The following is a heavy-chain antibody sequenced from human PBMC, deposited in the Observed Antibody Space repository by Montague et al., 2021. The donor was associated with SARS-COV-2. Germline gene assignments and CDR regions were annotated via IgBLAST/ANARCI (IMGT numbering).Heavy chain of an antibody. CDR2: ISSSGGSI. D-gene: IGHD2-21*02. CDR3: AREVAGCHGDCNDY. V-gene: IGHV3-48*03. CDR1: GFAFSSYE. Sequence: SLRLSCAASGFAFSSYEMNWFRQAPGKGLEWIAYISSSGGSIQYSDFMMGRFTISRDNARNSLYLQMSSLRAEDTAVYYCAREVAGCHGDCNDYWGQGTLVTVSS. J-gene: IGHJ4*02.